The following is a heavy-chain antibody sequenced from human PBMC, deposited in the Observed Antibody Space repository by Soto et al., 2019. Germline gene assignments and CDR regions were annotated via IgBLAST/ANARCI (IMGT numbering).Heavy chain of an antibody. V-gene: IGHV1-18*01. D-gene: IGHD6-25*01. CDR2: ISPSSGYT. CDR3: AREMWTRSGPQNFFDY. CDR1: GYSFTTYG. Sequence: QVQLVQSEGEMKQPGASVKVSCKASGYSFTTYGFCWVRQVPGQGLEWMGYISPSSGYTTYAPNLQDRVIMTTHSSTTTVYMELRSLRSDDTAVYYCAREMWTRSGPQNFFDYWGQGALVTVSS. J-gene: IGHJ4*02.